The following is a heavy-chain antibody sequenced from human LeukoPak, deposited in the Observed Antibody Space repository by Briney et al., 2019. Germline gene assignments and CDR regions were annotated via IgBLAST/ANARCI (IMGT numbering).Heavy chain of an antibody. CDR3: ARYIVEISNSGSQYYFDY. CDR2: IYYSGST. V-gene: IGHV4-61*01. CDR1: GGSVSSGSYY. Sequence: SETLSLTCTVSGGSVSSGSYYWSWIRQPPGKGLEWIGYIYYSGSTNYNPSLKSRVTISVDTSKNQFSLKLSSVTAADTAVYYCARYIVEISNSGSQYYFDYWGQGTLVTVSS. J-gene: IGHJ4*02. D-gene: IGHD3-10*01.